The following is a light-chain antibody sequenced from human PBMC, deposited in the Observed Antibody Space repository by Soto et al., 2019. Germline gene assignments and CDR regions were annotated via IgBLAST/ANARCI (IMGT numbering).Light chain of an antibody. J-gene: IGKJ5*01. CDR2: FVS. CDR3: MQALQTPRT. V-gene: IGKV2-28*01. Sequence: DIVMTQSPLSLPVTPGEPASLSCRSSQSLLHSNGYTYLDWYLQRPGQSPQLLIYFVSTRASGVPDRLRGSGSGTDFTLKISGVEAEDVGVYYCMQALQTPRTFGQGTRLEIK. CDR1: QSLLHSNGYTY.